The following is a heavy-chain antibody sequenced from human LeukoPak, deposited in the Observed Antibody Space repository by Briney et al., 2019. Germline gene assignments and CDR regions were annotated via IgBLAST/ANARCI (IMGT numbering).Heavy chain of an antibody. D-gene: IGHD3-22*01. CDR3: AREFAYYYDSSGYYYEDY. CDR2: ISAYNGNT. V-gene: IGHV1-18*01. CDR1: GYTFTSYG. J-gene: IGHJ4*02. Sequence: GASVKVSCKASGYTFTSYGISWVRQAPGQGLEGMGGISAYNGNTNYAQKLQGRLTMTTDTSTSTAYMELRSLRSDDTAVYYCAREFAYYYDSSGYYYEDYWGQGTLVTVSS.